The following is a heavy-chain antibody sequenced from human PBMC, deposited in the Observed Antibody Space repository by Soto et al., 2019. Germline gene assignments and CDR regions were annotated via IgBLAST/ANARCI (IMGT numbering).Heavy chain of an antibody. V-gene: IGHV1-8*01. CDR1: GYTFTSYD. CDR2: MNPNSGNT. Sequence: ASVKVSCKASGYTFTSYDINWVRQATGQGLEWMGWMNPNSGNTGYAQKFQGRVTMTRNTSISTAYMELSSLRSEDTAVYYCARASTPPDTFDIWGQGTMVTVSS. J-gene: IGHJ3*02. D-gene: IGHD2-2*01. CDR3: ARASTPPDTFDI.